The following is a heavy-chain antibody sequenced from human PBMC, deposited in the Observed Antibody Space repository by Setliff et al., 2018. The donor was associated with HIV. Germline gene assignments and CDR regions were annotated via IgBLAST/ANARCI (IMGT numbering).Heavy chain of an antibody. CDR2: IIPILGVA. J-gene: IGHJ6*03. CDR1: RSTFNSHT. Sequence: SVKVFCKASRSTFNSHTINWVRQAPGQGLDWMGGIIPILGVANYAQRFQGKVTITADKSTSTAYMELTSLRFDDTAMYYCVRGVQSPPHYSYYYMDVWGEGTMVTVSS. D-gene: IGHD3-3*01. V-gene: IGHV1-69*10. CDR3: VRGVQSPPHYSYYYMDV.